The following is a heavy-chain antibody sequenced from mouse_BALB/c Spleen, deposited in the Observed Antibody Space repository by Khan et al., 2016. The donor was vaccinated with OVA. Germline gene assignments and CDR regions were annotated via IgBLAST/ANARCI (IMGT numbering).Heavy chain of an antibody. CDR3: ARTARIKY. Sequence: EVQLVESGPGLVKPSQSLSLTCTVTGYSITSGYGWNWIRQFPGNKLEWMGYISYSGSNNYNPSLKSRISITRDTSKNQFFLQLNSVTTEDTATYYWARTARIKYWGQGTTLTVSS. D-gene: IGHD1-2*01. V-gene: IGHV3-2*02. J-gene: IGHJ2*01. CDR2: ISYSGSN. CDR1: GYSITSGYG.